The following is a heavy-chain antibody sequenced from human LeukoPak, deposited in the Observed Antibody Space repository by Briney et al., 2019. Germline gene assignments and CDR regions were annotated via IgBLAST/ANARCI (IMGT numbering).Heavy chain of an antibody. CDR1: GYTFTSYA. CDR2: INAGNGNT. Sequence: GASVKVSCKASGYTFTSYAMHWVRQAPGQRLEWMGWINAGNGNTKYSQKFQGRVTITRDTSASTAYMELSSLRSEDTAVYYCARGLGGQPLADENYVLLWFGELFPHDAFDIWGQGTMVTASS. D-gene: IGHD3-10*01. CDR3: ARGLGGQPLADENYVLLWFGELFPHDAFDI. V-gene: IGHV1-3*01. J-gene: IGHJ3*02.